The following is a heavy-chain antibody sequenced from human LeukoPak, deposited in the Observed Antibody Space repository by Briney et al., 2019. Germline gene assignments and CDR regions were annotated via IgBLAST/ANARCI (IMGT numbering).Heavy chain of an antibody. V-gene: IGHV4-39*07. CDR1: GGSISSGSCY. CDR2: IYHSGST. CDR3: ARVYSGYDYVDY. D-gene: IGHD5-12*01. J-gene: IGHJ4*02. Sequence: SETLSLTCTVSGGSISSGSCYWGWVRQPPGKGLEWIGEIYHSGSTNYNPSLKSRVTISVDKSKNQFSLKLSSVTAADTAVYYCARVYSGYDYVDYWGQGTLVTVSS.